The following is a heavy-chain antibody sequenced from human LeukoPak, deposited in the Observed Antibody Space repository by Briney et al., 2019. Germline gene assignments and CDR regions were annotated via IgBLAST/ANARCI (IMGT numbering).Heavy chain of an antibody. J-gene: IGHJ6*03. V-gene: IGHV3-30*04. CDR2: ISYDGSNK. CDR1: GFTFSSYA. CDR3: AKEGVDTAMVEDYYYYYYMDV. Sequence: GGSLRLSCAASGFTFSSYAMHWVRQAPGKGLEWVAVISYDGSNKYYADSVKGRFTISRDNSKNTLYLQMNSLRAEDTAVYYCAKEGVDTAMVEDYYYYYYMDVWGKGTTVTVSS. D-gene: IGHD5-18*01.